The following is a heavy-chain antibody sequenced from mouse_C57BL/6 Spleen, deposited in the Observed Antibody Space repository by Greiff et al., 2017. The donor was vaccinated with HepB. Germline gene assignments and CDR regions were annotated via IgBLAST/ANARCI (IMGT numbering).Heavy chain of an antibody. V-gene: IGHV10-1*01. Sequence: EVHLVESGGGLVQPKGSLKLSCAASGFSFNTYAMNWVRQAPGKGLEWVARIRSKSNNYATYYADSVKDRFTISRDDSESMLYLQMNNLKTEDTAMYYCVSGYYGSSYVDWYFDVWGTGTTVTVSS. CDR2: IRSKSNNYAT. CDR3: VSGYYGSSYVDWYFDV. D-gene: IGHD1-1*01. CDR1: GFSFNTYA. J-gene: IGHJ1*03.